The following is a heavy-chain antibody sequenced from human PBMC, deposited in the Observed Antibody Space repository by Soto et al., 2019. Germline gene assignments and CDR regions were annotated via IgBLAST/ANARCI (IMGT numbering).Heavy chain of an antibody. V-gene: IGHV3-48*02. CDR1: GFSLSDYA. D-gene: IGHD3-3*01. J-gene: IGHJ6*02. CDR3: ARIKLVEWFFINVDVYDMDV. CDR2: ISSDSRTI. Sequence: GSLRLSCVASGFSLSDYAVNWVRQAPGKGLEWVSFISSDSRTIYYADSVEGRFTVSRDNARNSVSLQMDSLRDDDAAFYYCARIKLVEWFFINVDVYDMDVWGQGTPVTVSS.